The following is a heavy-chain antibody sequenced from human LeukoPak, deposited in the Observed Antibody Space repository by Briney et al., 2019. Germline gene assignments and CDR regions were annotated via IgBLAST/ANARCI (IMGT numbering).Heavy chain of an antibody. CDR3: ASSPGLWFGGMYYFDY. V-gene: IGHV4-34*01. CDR2: INHSGST. CDR1: GGSFSGYY. J-gene: IGHJ4*02. Sequence: SETLSLTCAVYGGSFSGYYWSWTRQPPGKGLEWIGEINHSGSTNYNPSLKSRVTISVDTSKNQFSLKLSSVTAADTAVYYCASSPGLWFGGMYYFDYWGQGTLVTVSS. D-gene: IGHD3-10*01.